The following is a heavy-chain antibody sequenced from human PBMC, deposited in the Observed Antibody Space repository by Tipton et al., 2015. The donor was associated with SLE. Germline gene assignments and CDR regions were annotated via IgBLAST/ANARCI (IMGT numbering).Heavy chain of an antibody. CDR1: GGSIISYY. J-gene: IGHJ6*02. CDR2: VYDSGTT. V-gene: IGHV4-59*12. Sequence: TLSLTCNVSGGSIISYYCSWIRQPPGKGLEWIGSVYDSGTTHYNPSLKSRVTMSVDTSKTQFSLKLGSLTAADTAVYYCARVVTVGAAHYYDIDVWGQGTRVTVSS. D-gene: IGHD2-21*02. CDR3: ARVVTVGAAHYYDIDV.